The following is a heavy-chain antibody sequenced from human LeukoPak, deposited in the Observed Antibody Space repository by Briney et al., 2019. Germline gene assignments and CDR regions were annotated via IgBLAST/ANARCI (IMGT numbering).Heavy chain of an antibody. CDR3: ARSGYDYNAFDY. J-gene: IGHJ4*02. D-gene: IGHD5-24*01. CDR1: GYSFTTYW. Sequence: KSGESLKISCKGSGYSFTTYWIGWVRQNPKKGLKWMGIVYPGDSDTRYSPSFQGQVTISADKSISTAYLQWSSLKTSDSAIYYCARSGYDYNAFDYWGQGTLVSVSS. CDR2: VYPGDSDT. V-gene: IGHV5-51*01.